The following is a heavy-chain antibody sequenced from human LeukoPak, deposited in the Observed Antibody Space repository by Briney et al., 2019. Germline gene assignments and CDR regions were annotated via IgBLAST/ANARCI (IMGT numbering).Heavy chain of an antibody. CDR2: IYYSGST. CDR3: ARVDYASGYFDY. V-gene: IGHV4-59*02. Sequence: SETLSLTCTVSGGSVSSYYWSWIRQPPGKGLEWIGNIYYSGSTNYNPSLKSRLTISVDTSKNQFSLNLTSVTAADTAIYYCARVDYASGYFDYWGQGSLVTVSP. D-gene: IGHD3-10*01. CDR1: GGSVSSYY. J-gene: IGHJ4*02.